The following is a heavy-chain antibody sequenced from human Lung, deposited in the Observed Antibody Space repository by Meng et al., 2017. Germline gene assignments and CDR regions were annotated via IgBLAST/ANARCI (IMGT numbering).Heavy chain of an antibody. J-gene: IGHJ3*01. CDR3: AKTKRAAAPHAFDL. CDR1: GYTFTGYY. V-gene: IGHV1-2*06. Sequence: ASVQVSCNASGYTFTGYYMHWVRQSPGQGLEWMGRINPNSGGTNYAQKFQGRVTMTRNTSISTAYMELSRLRSDDTAVYYCAKTKRAAAPHAFDLWGQGTMVTVSS. CDR2: INPNSGGT. D-gene: IGHD6-25*01.